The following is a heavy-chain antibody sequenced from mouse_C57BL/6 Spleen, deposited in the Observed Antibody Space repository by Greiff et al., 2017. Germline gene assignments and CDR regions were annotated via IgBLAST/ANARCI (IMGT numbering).Heavy chain of an antibody. Sequence: QVQLKQPGAELVKPGASVKMSCKASGYTFTSYWITWVKQRPGQGLEWIGDIYPGSGSTNYNEKFKSKATLTVDTSSSTAYMQLSSLTSEGSAVYYCARAGIYYGNYDYFDYWGQGTTLTVSS. CDR2: IYPGSGST. J-gene: IGHJ2*01. D-gene: IGHD2-1*01. CDR1: GYTFTSYW. CDR3: ARAGIYYGNYDYFDY. V-gene: IGHV1-55*01.